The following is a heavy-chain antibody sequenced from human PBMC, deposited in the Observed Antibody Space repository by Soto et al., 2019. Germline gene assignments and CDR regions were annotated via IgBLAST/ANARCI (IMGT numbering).Heavy chain of an antibody. CDR3: ARDGDSPRGVPAAHGYGMGV. Sequence: SETLSLTCTVSGGSISSYYWSWIRQPPGKGLEWIGHIYYSGSSTYNPSLKSRVTISVDTSKNQFSLKLSSVTAADTAVYYCARDGDSPRGVPAAHGYGMGVWGQGTTVTVSS. D-gene: IGHD2-2*01. J-gene: IGHJ6*02. CDR1: GGSISSYY. V-gene: IGHV4-59*01. CDR2: IYYSGSS.